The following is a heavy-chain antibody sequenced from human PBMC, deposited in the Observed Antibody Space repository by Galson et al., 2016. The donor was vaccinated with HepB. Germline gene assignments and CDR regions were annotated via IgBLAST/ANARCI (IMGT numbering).Heavy chain of an antibody. V-gene: IGHV3-53*01. D-gene: IGHD4-23*01. CDR3: VGYGGNSV. CDR1: GFRVSAYH. J-gene: IGHJ3*01. Sequence: SLRLSCAASGFRVSAYHVGWFRQAPGKGLECVSVLYGGGGTYHTDSVKGRFSVSRDNSKNIVYLQMNSLRADDTAVYYCVGYGGNSVWGQGTMVTVSS. CDR2: LYGGGGT.